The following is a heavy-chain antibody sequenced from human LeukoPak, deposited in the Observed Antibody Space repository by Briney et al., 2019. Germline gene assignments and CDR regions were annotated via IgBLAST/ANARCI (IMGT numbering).Heavy chain of an antibody. CDR2: IKQDGSET. CDR3: ARAIGIWSGYSY. V-gene: IGHV3-7*04. J-gene: IGHJ4*02. CDR1: AFTFSGYW. D-gene: IGHD3-3*01. Sequence: PGGSLSLFWAASAFTFSGYWMSWVRQAGGKWREWLAYIKQDGSETNYVDCVGGRFTISRDNAKNSLHLQMNSLRPEDTAVYYCARAIGIWSGYSYWGQGTLVTVSS.